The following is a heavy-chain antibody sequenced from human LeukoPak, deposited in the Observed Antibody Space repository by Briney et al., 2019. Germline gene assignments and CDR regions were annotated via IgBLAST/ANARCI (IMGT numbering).Heavy chain of an antibody. V-gene: IGHV4-59*08. Sequence: PSEPLSLTCTVSGGPLSRYYWLWIRQPPGKALEGLGYIYYSGSTNYNPSLKSRVTISVDTSKNQFSLKLSSVTAADTAVYYCARLIRQPDAEYFQHWGQGTLVTVSS. CDR1: GGPLSRYY. CDR3: ARLIRQPDAEYFQH. J-gene: IGHJ1*01. D-gene: IGHD6-13*01. CDR2: IYYSGST.